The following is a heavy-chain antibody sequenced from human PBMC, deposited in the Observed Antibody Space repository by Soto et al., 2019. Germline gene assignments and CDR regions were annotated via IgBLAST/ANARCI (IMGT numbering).Heavy chain of an antibody. CDR1: GFTFSSYG. D-gene: IGHD5-12*01. CDR2: IWYDGSKK. J-gene: IGHJ4*02. Sequence: QVQLAESGGGVVQPGRSLRLSCAASGFTFSSYGMHWVRQAPGKGLEWVTVIWYDGSKKYYADSVKGRFTISRDNSKNTLYLQMNSLRAEDTAVYYCARGVATTPFDYWGQGTLVTVSS. V-gene: IGHV3-33*01. CDR3: ARGVATTPFDY.